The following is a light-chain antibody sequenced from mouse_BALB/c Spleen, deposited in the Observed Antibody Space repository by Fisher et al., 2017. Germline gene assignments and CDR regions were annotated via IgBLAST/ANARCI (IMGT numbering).Light chain of an antibody. J-gene: IGKJ1*01. Sequence: IVITQSPAIMSASPGEKVTLTCSASSSVSSSYLYWYQQKPGTSPKRWIYDTSKLASGVPARFSGSGSGTSYSLTISRMEAEDAATYYCQQRSSYPWTFGGGTKLEIK. CDR1: SSVSSSY. CDR2: DTS. CDR3: QQRSSYPWT. V-gene: IGKV4-79*01.